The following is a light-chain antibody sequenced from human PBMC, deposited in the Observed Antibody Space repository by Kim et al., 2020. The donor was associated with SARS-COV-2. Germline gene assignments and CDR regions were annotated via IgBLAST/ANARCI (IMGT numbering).Light chain of an antibody. CDR3: SSYTSSKTWV. J-gene: IGLJ3*02. CDR1: NSDIGGYNY. V-gene: IGLV2-14*03. CDR2: DVT. Sequence: GQWFPISCTGSNSDIGGYNYVSCYQQHPGKAHKLIIYDVTQRPSGVSDRFAGSKAGNAASLIISGLQADDEADYYCSSYTSSKTWVFGGGTKLTVL.